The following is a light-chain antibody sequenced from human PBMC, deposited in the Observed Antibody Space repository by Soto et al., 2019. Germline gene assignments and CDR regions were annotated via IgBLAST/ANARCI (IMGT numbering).Light chain of an antibody. J-gene: IGKJ5*01. V-gene: IGKV3-15*01. CDR2: GAS. Sequence: EIVMTQSPATLSVSPGERATLSCRASTRVSSNLAWSPQKPGQAPRPLIYGASTRATGIPARFSGSGSGTEFTLTISSLQSEDFAVYYCQQYNNWPPITFGQGTRLEIK. CDR3: QQYNNWPPIT. CDR1: TRVSSN.